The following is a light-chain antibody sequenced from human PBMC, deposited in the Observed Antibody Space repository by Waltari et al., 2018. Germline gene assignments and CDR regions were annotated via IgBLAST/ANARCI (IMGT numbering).Light chain of an antibody. J-gene: IGKJ4*01. CDR2: GAS. V-gene: IGKV1-39*01. Sequence: DIQMSQAPSSLTAFVGDRITITFRATRGICNYVNWYQQKPGKAPKLLIYGASSLQGGVPSRFSGSGSGTDFILTISSLQPEDLATYYCQQTYGSPLTLTFGGGTKVEIK. CDR3: QQTYGSPLTLT. CDR1: RGICNY.